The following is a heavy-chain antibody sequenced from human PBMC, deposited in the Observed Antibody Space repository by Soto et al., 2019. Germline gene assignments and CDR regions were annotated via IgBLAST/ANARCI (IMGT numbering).Heavy chain of an antibody. V-gene: IGHV3-11*01. Sequence: PGGSLRLSCAASGFTFGDYYMSWIRQAPGKGLEWVSYISSSGSTIYYADSVKGRFTISRDNAKNSLYLQMNSLRAEDTAVYYCAREGLGARYYYYYMDVWGKGTTVTVSS. D-gene: IGHD3-16*01. CDR1: GFTFGDYY. CDR2: ISSSGSTI. J-gene: IGHJ6*03. CDR3: AREGLGARYYYYYMDV.